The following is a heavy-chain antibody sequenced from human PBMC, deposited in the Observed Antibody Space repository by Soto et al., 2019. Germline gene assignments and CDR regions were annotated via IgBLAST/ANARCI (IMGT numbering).Heavy chain of an antibody. CDR1: GYTFTGYV. D-gene: IGHD3-3*01. Sequence: AASVKVSCKASGYTFTGYVISWVRQAPGQGLEWMGWISAYNGNTNYAQKLQGRVTMTTDTSTSTAYMELRSLRSDDTAVYYCARDLSGTYYDFWSGYRYDYWGQGTLVTVSS. V-gene: IGHV1-18*01. J-gene: IGHJ4*02. CDR3: ARDLSGTYYDFWSGYRYDY. CDR2: ISAYNGNT.